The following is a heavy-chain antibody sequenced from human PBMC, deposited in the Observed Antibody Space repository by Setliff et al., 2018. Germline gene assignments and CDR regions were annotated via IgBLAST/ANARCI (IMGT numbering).Heavy chain of an antibody. J-gene: IGHJ4*02. CDR3: ARADSDSYYPYYFDF. V-gene: IGHV3-23*01. CDR2: VSGSGMTR. Sequence: GGSLRLSCTASGFTFREHALAWVRQAPGKGLQWVSSVSGSGMTRDYTDSVKGRFTVSRDSSQNKIHLQMDSLRAEDTGKYFCARADSDSYYPYYFDFWGQGVLVTVSS. CDR1: GFTFREHA. D-gene: IGHD3-22*01.